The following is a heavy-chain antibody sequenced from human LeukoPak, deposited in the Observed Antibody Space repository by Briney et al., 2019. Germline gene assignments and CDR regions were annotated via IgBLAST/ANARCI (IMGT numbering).Heavy chain of an antibody. D-gene: IGHD4-17*01. Sequence: GGSLRLSCAASGFTFSSYAMSWVRQAPGKGLEWVSAISGSGGSTYYADSVKGRFTISRDNSKNTLYLQMNSLRAEDTAVYYCAEGGDFSIIYGMDVWGQGTTVTVSS. CDR1: GFTFSSYA. CDR2: ISGSGGST. J-gene: IGHJ6*02. CDR3: AEGGDFSIIYGMDV. V-gene: IGHV3-23*01.